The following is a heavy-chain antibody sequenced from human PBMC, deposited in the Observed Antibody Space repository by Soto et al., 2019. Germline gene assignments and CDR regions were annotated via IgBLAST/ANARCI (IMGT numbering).Heavy chain of an antibody. CDR2: IIPNLGIA. J-gene: IGHJ6*03. Sequence: QVQLVQSGAEVKKPGSSVKVSCKASGGTFSSYTISWVRQAPGQGLEWMGRIIPNLGIANYAQKFQGRVTITADKSTSTAYMELSSLRSEDTAVYYCARDGNLGYCSSTSCPYYMDVWGKGTTVTVSS. V-gene: IGHV1-69*08. CDR1: GGTFSSYT. CDR3: ARDGNLGYCSSTSCPYYMDV. D-gene: IGHD2-2*01.